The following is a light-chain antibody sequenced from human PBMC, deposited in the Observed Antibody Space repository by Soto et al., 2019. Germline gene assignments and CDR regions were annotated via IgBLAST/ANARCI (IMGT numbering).Light chain of an antibody. CDR3: QQYNNWPLWT. CDR2: DAS. Sequence: ILMTQSPATLSVSPGERATLSCRASQSVSNNLAWYQQKPGQAPRLLIYDASTRATGIPARFSGSGSGTEFTLTISGLQSEDFAVYYCQQYNNWPLWTFGQGTKVEIK. V-gene: IGKV3-15*01. CDR1: QSVSNN. J-gene: IGKJ1*01.